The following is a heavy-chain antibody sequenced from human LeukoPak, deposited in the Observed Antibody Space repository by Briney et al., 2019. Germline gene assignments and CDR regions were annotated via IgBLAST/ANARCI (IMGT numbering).Heavy chain of an antibody. V-gene: IGHV1-2*02. CDR3: ARISYSSGTLYDY. Sequence: ASVKVSCKASGYTFTGYYMHWVRQAPGQGLEWMGWINPNSGGTNYAQNFQGRVTMTRDTSISTAYMELSRLRSDDTAVYYCARISYSSGTLYDYWGQGTLVTVSS. J-gene: IGHJ4*02. CDR1: GYTFTGYY. CDR2: INPNSGGT. D-gene: IGHD3-10*01.